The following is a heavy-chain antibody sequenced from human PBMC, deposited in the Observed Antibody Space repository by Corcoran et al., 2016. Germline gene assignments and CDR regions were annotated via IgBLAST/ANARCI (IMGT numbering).Heavy chain of an antibody. Sequence: QVQLVESGGGVVQPGRSLRLSCAASGFTFSTYGMHCVRQAPGKGLEWVAVMWYDGSNIYYADSVKGRFTISRDNSKNTLYLQMNSLRAEDTAVYYCARDSGGYDLFRHYYAMDVWGQGTTVTVSS. CDR1: GFTFSTYG. V-gene: IGHV3-33*01. J-gene: IGHJ6*02. D-gene: IGHD5-12*01. CDR2: MWYDGSNI. CDR3: ARDSGGYDLFRHYYAMDV.